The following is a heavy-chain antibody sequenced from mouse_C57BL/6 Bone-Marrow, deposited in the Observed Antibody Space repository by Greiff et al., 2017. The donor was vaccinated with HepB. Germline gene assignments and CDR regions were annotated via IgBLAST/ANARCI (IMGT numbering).Heavy chain of an antibody. CDR1: GYTFTSYW. Sequence: VKLQQPGAELVRPGSSVKLSCKASGYTFTSYWMDWVKQRPGQGLEWIGNIYPSDSETHYNQKFKDKATLTVDKSSSTAYMQLSSLTSEDSAVYYCARRFYYGSDYWGQGTTLTVSS. J-gene: IGHJ2*01. V-gene: IGHV1-61*01. CDR3: ARRFYYGSDY. CDR2: IYPSDSET. D-gene: IGHD1-1*01.